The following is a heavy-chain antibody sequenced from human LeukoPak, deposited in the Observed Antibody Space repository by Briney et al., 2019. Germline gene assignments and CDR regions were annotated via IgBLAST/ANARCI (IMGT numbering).Heavy chain of an antibody. V-gene: IGHV3-48*04. CDR2: ISSSGSTI. D-gene: IGHD3-10*01. Sequence: PAGGSLRLSCAASGFTFSSYGMHWVRQAPGKGLEWVSYISSSGSTIYYADSVKGRFTISRDNAKNSLYLQMNSLRAEDTAVYYCARDHLRITMVRGYMDVWGKGTTVTVSS. CDR1: GFTFSSYG. CDR3: ARDHLRITMVRGYMDV. J-gene: IGHJ6*03.